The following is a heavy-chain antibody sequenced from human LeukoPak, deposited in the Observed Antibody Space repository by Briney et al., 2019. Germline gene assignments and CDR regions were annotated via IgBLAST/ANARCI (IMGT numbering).Heavy chain of an antibody. J-gene: IGHJ5*02. V-gene: IGHV3-30*03. CDR2: ISYDGSNK. CDR3: ARMKGSGWYGDYRTSNWFDP. CDR1: GFTFSSHG. D-gene: IGHD6-19*01. Sequence: SGGSLRLSCAASGFTFSSHGMHWVRQAPGKGLEWVAVISYDGSNKYYADSVKGRFTISRDNSKNTLYLQMNSLRAEDTAVYYCARMKGSGWYGDYRTSNWFDPWGQGTLVTVSS.